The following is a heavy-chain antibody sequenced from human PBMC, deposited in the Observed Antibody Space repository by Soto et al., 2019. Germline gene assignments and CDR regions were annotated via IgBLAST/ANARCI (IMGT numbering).Heavy chain of an antibody. CDR1: GYTFINYH. V-gene: IGHV1-18*01. D-gene: IGHD5-12*01. CDR3: AKSPRGEMATD. CDR2: INTYNGMT. Sequence: QVQLVQSGGEVKKPGASVTVSCKASGYTFINYHITWVRQAPGQGLEWMAWINTYNGMTDYAQRFQGRVTMTRDTSTSTVYMELRNMGSADTAVYFCAKSPRGEMATDWGQGNLVTVSS. J-gene: IGHJ4*02.